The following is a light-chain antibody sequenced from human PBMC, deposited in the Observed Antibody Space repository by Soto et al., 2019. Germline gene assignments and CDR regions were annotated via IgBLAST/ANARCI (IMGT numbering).Light chain of an antibody. CDR1: QSISNY. CDR3: QQSYSTPPWT. V-gene: IGKV1-39*01. CDR2: AAF. J-gene: IGKJ1*01. Sequence: DIQMTQSLSSLSASVGDRVTITCRASQSISNYLNWYQQKPGKAPKLLIYAAFSLQSGVPSRFSGSGSGTDFTLTISSLQPEDFATYYCQQSYSTPPWTFGQGTNVEIK.